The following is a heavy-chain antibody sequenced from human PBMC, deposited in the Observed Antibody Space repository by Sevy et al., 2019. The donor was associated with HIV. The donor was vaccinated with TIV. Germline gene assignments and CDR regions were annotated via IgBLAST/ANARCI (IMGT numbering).Heavy chain of an antibody. D-gene: IGHD7-27*01. CDR3: ARGRKNWGFEYYFDY. Sequence: ASVKVSCKASGYTFTGYYMHWVRQAPGQGLEWMGWINPNSGGTNYAQKFQGRVTMTRDTSISTAYMELSRLRSDDTVVYYCARGRKNWGFEYYFDYWGQGTLVTVSS. CDR1: GYTFTGYY. J-gene: IGHJ4*02. CDR2: INPNSGGT. V-gene: IGHV1-2*02.